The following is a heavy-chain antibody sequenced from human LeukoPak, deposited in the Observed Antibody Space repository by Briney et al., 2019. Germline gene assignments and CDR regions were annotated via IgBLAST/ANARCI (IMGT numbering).Heavy chain of an antibody. D-gene: IGHD6-19*01. Sequence: SETLSLTCAVYGGSFSGYYWSWIRQPPGKGLEWIGEINHSGSTNYNPSLKSRVTISVDTSKNQFSLKLSSVTAADTAVYYCARLGRKAVAGWFDPWGQGTLVTVSS. CDR1: GGSFSGYY. J-gene: IGHJ5*02. CDR3: ARLGRKAVAGWFDP. CDR2: INHSGST. V-gene: IGHV4-34*01.